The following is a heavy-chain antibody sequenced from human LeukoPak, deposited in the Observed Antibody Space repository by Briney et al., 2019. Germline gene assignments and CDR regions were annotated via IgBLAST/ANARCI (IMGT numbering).Heavy chain of an antibody. V-gene: IGHV3-23*01. CDR3: ANSDYGDYDYLEYFQH. Sequence: GGSLRLSCAASGFTFSSHAMSWVRQAPGKGLEWVSAISGSGGSTYYADSVKGRFTISRDNSKNTLYLQMNSLRAEDTAVYYCANSDYGDYDYLEYFQHWGQGTLVTVSS. CDR1: GFTFSSHA. J-gene: IGHJ1*01. D-gene: IGHD4-17*01. CDR2: ISGSGGST.